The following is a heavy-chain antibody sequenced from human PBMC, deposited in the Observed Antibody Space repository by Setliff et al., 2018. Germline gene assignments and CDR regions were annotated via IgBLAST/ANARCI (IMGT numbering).Heavy chain of an antibody. CDR3: ARAPRSLPRPLDY. J-gene: IGHJ4*02. V-gene: IGHV3-33*01. D-gene: IGHD1-1*01. CDR1: GFRFSGYG. CDR2: ITNDGRYE. Sequence: PGGSLRLSCEASGFRFSGYGMNWVRQAPGRGPEWVSVITNDGRYEYYADSVKGRFTISRDNSKNTLYLQMDSLRAADTAMYYCARAPRSLPRPLDYWGQGTLVTVSS.